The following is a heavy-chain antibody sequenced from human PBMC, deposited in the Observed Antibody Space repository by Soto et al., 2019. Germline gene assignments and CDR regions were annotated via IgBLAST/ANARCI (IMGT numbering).Heavy chain of an antibody. Sequence: QVQLVQSGPEVKKPGASVQISCRTSGYNFMTYILHWVRQAPGQRPEWMGWINAGGGATSYSQILQGRVTITRDTSARTAYMELSSLRPEDTATYYCARNRLLWYEDLEYWGQGTLVTVSS. CDR2: INAGGGAT. D-gene: IGHD3-10*01. V-gene: IGHV1-3*01. J-gene: IGHJ4*02. CDR3: ARNRLLWYEDLEY. CDR1: GYNFMTYI.